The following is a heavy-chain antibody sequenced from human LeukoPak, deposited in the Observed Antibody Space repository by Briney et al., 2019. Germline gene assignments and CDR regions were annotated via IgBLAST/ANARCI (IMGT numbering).Heavy chain of an antibody. D-gene: IGHD2-2*01. V-gene: IGHV5-10-1*01. J-gene: IGHJ4*02. CDR3: ARTYCSSTSCYGARFDY. CDR2: IDPSDSYT. Sequence: GESLRTSCKGSGYSFTSYWISWVRQMPGKGLEWMGRIDPSDSYTNYSPSFQGHATISADKSISTAYLQWSSLKASDTAMYYCARTYCSSTSCYGARFDYWGQGTLVTVSS. CDR1: GYSFTSYW.